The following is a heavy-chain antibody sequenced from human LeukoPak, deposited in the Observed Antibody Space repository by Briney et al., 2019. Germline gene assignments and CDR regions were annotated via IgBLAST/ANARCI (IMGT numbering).Heavy chain of an antibody. CDR1: GFTFSSYE. V-gene: IGHV3-48*03. D-gene: IGHD3-10*01. Sequence: GGSLRLSCAASGFTFSSYEMNWVRQAPGKGLEWVSYISSSGSTIYYADSVKGRFTISRDNAKNSLYLQMNSLRAEDTAVYYCARDRRRGSGITPLDPWGQGTLVTVSS. CDR3: ARDRRRGSGITPLDP. J-gene: IGHJ5*02. CDR2: ISSSGSTI.